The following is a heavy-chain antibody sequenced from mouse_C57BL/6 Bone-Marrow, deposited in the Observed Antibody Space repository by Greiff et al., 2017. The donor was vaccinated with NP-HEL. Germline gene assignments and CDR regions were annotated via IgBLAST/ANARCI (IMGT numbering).Heavy chain of an antibody. D-gene: IGHD2-3*01. CDR1: GYTFTGYW. CDR3: ARRGSYDGYFRDYFDY. Sequence: QVQLQQSGAELMKPGASVKLSCKATGYTFTGYWIEWVKQRPGHGLEWIGEILPGSGSTNYNEKFKGKATFTADTSSNTAYMQLSSLTTEDSAIYYCARRGSYDGYFRDYFDYWGQGTTLTVSS. J-gene: IGHJ2*01. V-gene: IGHV1-9*01. CDR2: ILPGSGST.